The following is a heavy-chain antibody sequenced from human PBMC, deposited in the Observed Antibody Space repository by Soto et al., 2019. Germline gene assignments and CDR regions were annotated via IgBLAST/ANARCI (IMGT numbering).Heavy chain of an antibody. CDR1: GGSIISYY. V-gene: IGHV4-59*01. J-gene: IGHJ3*02. CDR2: IYYSGST. D-gene: IGHD2-15*01. CDR3: ASVCSGGSCYRAFDI. Sequence: QVQLQESGPGLVKPSETLSLTCTVSGGSIISYYWSWIRQPPGKGLEWIGYIYYSGSTNYNPSLKSRVTIAVDTSKSQFSLKLSSVTAADTAVYYCASVCSGGSCYRAFDIWGQGTMVTVSS.